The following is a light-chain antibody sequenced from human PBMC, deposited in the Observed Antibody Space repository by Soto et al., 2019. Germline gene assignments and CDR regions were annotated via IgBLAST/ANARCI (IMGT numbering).Light chain of an antibody. V-gene: IGLV2-14*01. CDR1: TRDIAGYNY. CDR2: QVT. CDR3: TSFSSSTSLYV. Sequence: QSVLPQPASVSGSLGQSITISCTGTTRDIAGYNYISWYQQLPGKAPKLMIYQVTIRPSGTSNRFSGSKSGNTASLTISGLQAEDEADYYCTSFSSSTSLYVFGTGTKVTVL. J-gene: IGLJ1*01.